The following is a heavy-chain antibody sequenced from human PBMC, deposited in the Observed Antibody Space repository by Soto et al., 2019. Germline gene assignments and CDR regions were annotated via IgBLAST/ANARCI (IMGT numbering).Heavy chain of an antibody. J-gene: IGHJ4*02. CDR1: GGSLRNSV. CDR2: VIPILGTA. V-gene: IGHV1-69*01. CDR3: SRLGHPGH. Sequence: QVQLVQSGAEVKKPGSSVKVSCTASGGSLRNSVISWVRQAPAQRLEWMGGVIPILGTANYAQKFQGRVTMTADEATSTAYMDLSSLSPDDTAVYYCSRLGHPGHWGPGTLFIVSS.